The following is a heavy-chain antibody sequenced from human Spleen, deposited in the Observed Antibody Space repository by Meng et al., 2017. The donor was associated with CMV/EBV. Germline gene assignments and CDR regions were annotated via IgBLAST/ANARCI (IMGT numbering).Heavy chain of an antibody. J-gene: IGHJ5*02. CDR3: AREKYQPPNWFDP. Sequence: GGSLRLSCAASGFTFSSYEMNWVRQAPGKGLEWVSYISSSGSTIYYADSVKGRFTISRDNAKNSLYLQMNRLRAEDTVVYYCAREKYQPPNWFDPWGQGTLVTVSS. V-gene: IGHV3-48*03. CDR2: ISSSGSTI. CDR1: GFTFSSYE. D-gene: IGHD2-2*01.